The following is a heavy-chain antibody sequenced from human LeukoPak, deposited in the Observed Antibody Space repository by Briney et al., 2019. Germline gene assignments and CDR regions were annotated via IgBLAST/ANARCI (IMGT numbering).Heavy chain of an antibody. J-gene: IGHJ4*02. V-gene: IGHV1-18*01. CDR1: GYTFTHHG. CDR2: ISAYNGDT. Sequence: ASVKVSCTASGYTFTHHGITWVRQAPGQGLEWMGWISAYNGDTPFEQNFQGRVTLTTDTSTTTAYMELRSLRSDDTAVYYCARDPTNTSGRYAYFDYWGQGTLVTVSS. D-gene: IGHD6-19*01. CDR3: ARDPTNTSGRYAYFDY.